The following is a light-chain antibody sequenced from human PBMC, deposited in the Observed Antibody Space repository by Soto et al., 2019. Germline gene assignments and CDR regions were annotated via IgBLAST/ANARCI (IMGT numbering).Light chain of an antibody. J-gene: IGKJ1*01. Sequence: DIVMTQSPDSLAVSLGERATINCKSSQSVLYSANNMNYLAWYQQKPGQPPKLLIYWASTRESGVPDGFSGSGFETDITLTINSMQAEDEAVYYGQQYSSTPQTFGQGTKVEIK. CDR2: WAS. CDR3: QQYSSTPQT. CDR1: QSVLYSANNMNY. V-gene: IGKV4-1*01.